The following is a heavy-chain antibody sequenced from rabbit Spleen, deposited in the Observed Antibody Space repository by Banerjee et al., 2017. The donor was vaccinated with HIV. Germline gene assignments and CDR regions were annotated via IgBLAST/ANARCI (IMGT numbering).Heavy chain of an antibody. CDR1: GFSFSNKAG. V-gene: IGHV1S45*01. CDR2: IVTGIDYP. Sequence: QEQLVESGGGLVKPGGTLTLTCTASGFSFSNKAGMCWVRQAPGKGLEWIGCIVTGIDYPYYVSWAKGRFTISKTSSTTVTLQMTSLTVADTATYFCARGTYNSYQLWGPGSLVTVS. CDR3: ARGTYNSYQL. D-gene: IGHD6-1*01. J-gene: IGHJ6*01.